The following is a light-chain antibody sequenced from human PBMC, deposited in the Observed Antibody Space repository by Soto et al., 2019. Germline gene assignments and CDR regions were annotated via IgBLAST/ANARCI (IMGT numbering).Light chain of an antibody. Sequence: DIQMTQSPSSLSASVGDRVTITCRASQGIDTSLAWYRQKPGKAPKLLMYAASNFQSGVPSRFSGSGSVTHFTLTVSSLQPEDFATYYCQQLHGYPITFGQGTRLQIK. V-gene: IGKV1-9*01. CDR1: QGIDTS. J-gene: IGKJ5*01. CDR3: QQLHGYPIT. CDR2: AAS.